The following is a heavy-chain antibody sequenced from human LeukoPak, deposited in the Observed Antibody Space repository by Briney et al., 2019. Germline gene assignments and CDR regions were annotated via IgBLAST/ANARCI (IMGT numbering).Heavy chain of an antibody. V-gene: IGHV3-23*01. J-gene: IGHJ4*02. CDR2: ISGSGGNT. CDR3: AKVSWANYFDY. D-gene: IGHD6-13*01. Sequence: GGSLRLSCAASGFTFSSYAMSWVRQAPGKGLEWVSGISGSGGNTHYADSVRGRFTISRDNSKNTLYLQTNSLRAEDTAIYYCAKVSWANYFDYWGRGTLVTVSS. CDR1: GFTFSSYA.